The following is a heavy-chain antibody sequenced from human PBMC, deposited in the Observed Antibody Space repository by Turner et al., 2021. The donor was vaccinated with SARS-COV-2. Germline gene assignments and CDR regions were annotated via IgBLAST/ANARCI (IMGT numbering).Heavy chain of an antibody. CDR3: AKGDDSRKSGLL. V-gene: IGHV4-34*02. CDR1: GGSFSGYY. Sequence: QVQLQRWGAELLKPSETLSLTCAVYGGSFSGYYWTWIRQPPEKGLEWIGEIHPSVTTYHNPSLKGRVTMSVDTSKNQLYLKVSSVTAADTAVYYCAKGDDSRKSGLLWGQGTLVTVSS. D-gene: IGHD2-15*01. J-gene: IGHJ4*02. CDR2: IHPSVTT.